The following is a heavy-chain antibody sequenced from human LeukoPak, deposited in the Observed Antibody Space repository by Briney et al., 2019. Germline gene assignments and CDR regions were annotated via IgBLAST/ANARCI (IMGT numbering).Heavy chain of an antibody. J-gene: IGHJ4*02. V-gene: IGHV1-58*01. CDR2: IVVGSGNT. D-gene: IGHD3-9*01. CDR3: AGNPGGYDILTGPNFDY. CDR1: GFTFTSSA. Sequence: GTSVKVSCKASGFTFTSSAVQWVRQARGQRLEWRGWIVVGSGNTNYAQKFQERVTITRDMSTSTAYMELSSLRSEDTAVYYCAGNPGGYDILTGPNFDYWGQGTLVTVSS.